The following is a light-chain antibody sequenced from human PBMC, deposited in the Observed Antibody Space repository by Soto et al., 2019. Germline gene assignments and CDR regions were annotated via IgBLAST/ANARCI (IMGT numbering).Light chain of an antibody. CDR3: CSYAGSSTHV. Sequence: QTALTQPRSISGSPGQSVTISFPGTSSDIGGYNYVAWYPQHPGKAPKLMIYDVSKRPSGVPDRFSGSQSDHTASLTISGLHADDEDDYYCCSYAGSSTHVFGNGTKVSVL. CDR1: SSDIGGYNY. J-gene: IGLJ1*01. V-gene: IGLV2-11*01. CDR2: DVS.